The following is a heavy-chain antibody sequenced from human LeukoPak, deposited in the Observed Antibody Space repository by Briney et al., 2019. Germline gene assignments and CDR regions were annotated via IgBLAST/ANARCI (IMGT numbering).Heavy chain of an antibody. D-gene: IGHD6-19*01. CDR3: ARGIGRDEWLDFDY. Sequence: GGSLRLSCVASGFTFSSSWMPWVRQTAGEGLVWLSRIDTDERTTSYADSVKGRFTISRDNAKNSLYLQMNSLRAEDTAVYYCARGIGRDEWLDFDYWGQGTLVTVSS. J-gene: IGHJ4*02. CDR2: IDTDERTT. CDR1: GFTFSSSW. V-gene: IGHV3-74*01.